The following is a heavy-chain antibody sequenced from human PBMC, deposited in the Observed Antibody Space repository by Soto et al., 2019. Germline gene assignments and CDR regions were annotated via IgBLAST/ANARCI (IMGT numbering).Heavy chain of an antibody. D-gene: IGHD3-9*01. CDR2: IFYSGIT. CDR1: GGSIRRYY. CDR3: ARVGPSDIFDPDRYYFDN. J-gene: IGHJ4*02. V-gene: IGHV4-59*01. Sequence: SETLSLTCTVSGGSIRRYYWSWIRHPPGKGLEWIGYIFYSGITNYNPSLKSRVSISVDTSKNQFSLNLYSVTAADTAVYYCARVGPSDIFDPDRYYFDNWGQGTLVTVSS.